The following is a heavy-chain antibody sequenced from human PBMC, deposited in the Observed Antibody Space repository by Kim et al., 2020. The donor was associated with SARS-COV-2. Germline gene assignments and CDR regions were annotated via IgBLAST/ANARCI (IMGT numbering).Heavy chain of an antibody. CDR3: ATVQERTTVNTGRYFDY. V-gene: IGHV1-18*04. D-gene: IGHD4-17*01. J-gene: IGHJ4*02. Sequence: ASVKVSCKASGYTFTSYGISWVRQAPGQGLEWMGWISAYNGNTNYAQKLQGRVTMTTDTSTSTAYMELRSLRSDDTAVYYCATVQERTTVNTGRYFDYWGQGTLVTVSS. CDR1: GYTFTSYG. CDR2: ISAYNGNT.